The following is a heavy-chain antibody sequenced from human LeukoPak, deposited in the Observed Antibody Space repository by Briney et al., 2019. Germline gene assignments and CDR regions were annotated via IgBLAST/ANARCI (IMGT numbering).Heavy chain of an antibody. Sequence: GGSLRLSCAASGFTFSNYWMNWVRQAPGRGLEWVANIKEDGSEKYYVDSVKGRFTISRDNAKNSLYLQMNSRRAEDMGVYYCARHWDRIYSYRDGSYWGQGTLVTVSS. CDR2: IKEDGSEK. D-gene: IGHD5-18*01. J-gene: IGHJ4*02. CDR3: ARHWDRIYSYRDGSY. CDR1: GFTFSNYW. V-gene: IGHV3-7*01.